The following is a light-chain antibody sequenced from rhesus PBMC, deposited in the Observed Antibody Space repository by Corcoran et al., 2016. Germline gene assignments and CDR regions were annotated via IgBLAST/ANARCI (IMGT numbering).Light chain of an antibody. CDR2: DAS. J-gene: IGKJ1*01. Sequence: DIQMTQSPSSLSASVGDRVTITCRASQGISNYLSWYQQKPGKAPKLLIYDASTLQSGVPSRFSGSGSGTVFNLPSSSMQPEDFATYYCLQYNSDPRTFGQGTKVEIK. CDR3: LQYNSDPRT. V-gene: IGKV1-43*02. CDR1: QGISNY.